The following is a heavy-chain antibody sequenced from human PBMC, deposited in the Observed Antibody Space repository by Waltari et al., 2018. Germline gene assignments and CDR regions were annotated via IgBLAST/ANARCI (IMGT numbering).Heavy chain of an antibody. V-gene: IGHV4-39*02. D-gene: IGHD3-3*01. Sequence: QLQLQESGPGLVTPSETLSLICPVSGGSISSSSFHWDWIRQPPGKGLEWIGNIYYSGSTSYNPSLKSRVTISVDTSKNHLLLKLTSVSAADSSVYYCARRFGNAFDIWGQGIMVTVSS. CDR2: IYYSGST. J-gene: IGHJ3*02. CDR1: GGSISSSSFH. CDR3: ARRFGNAFDI.